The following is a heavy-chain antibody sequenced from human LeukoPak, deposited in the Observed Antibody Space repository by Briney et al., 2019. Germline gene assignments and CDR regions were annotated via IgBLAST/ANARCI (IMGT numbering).Heavy chain of an antibody. Sequence: SETLSLTCAVYGGSFSGYYWIWIRQPPGEGLEWIGEINHSGSTNYNPSLKSRVTISVDTSKNQFSLKLSSVTAADTAVYYCARGLDYYGSGSYMNYWGQGTLVTVSS. V-gene: IGHV4-34*01. CDR1: GGSFSGYY. CDR3: ARGLDYYGSGSYMNY. CDR2: INHSGST. D-gene: IGHD3-10*01. J-gene: IGHJ4*02.